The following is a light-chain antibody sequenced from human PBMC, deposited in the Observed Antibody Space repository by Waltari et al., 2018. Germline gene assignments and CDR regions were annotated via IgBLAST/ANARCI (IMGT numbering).Light chain of an antibody. CDR3: QQFSSYRLT. V-gene: IGKV1-13*02. Sequence: AIQLTQSPSSLSASVGDRVTIPSRASQGITSAFAWYQQKPGKPPKLLVYDASSLESGVPSRFSGSGSGTDFTLTISSLQPEDFATYYCQQFSSYRLTFGGGSK. CDR1: QGITSA. CDR2: DAS. J-gene: IGKJ4*01.